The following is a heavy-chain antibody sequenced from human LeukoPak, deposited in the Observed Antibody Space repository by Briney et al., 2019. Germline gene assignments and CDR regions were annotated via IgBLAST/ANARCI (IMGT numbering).Heavy chain of an antibody. V-gene: IGHV4-59*08. Sequence: PSETLSLTCTVSGGSINSHFWSWIRQPPGKGLEWTAYIYYSGSTDYNPSLKSRVTISVDTSKNQFSLKLSSVTAADTAVYYCARQTMSTAEAFDIWGQGTMVTVSS. CDR3: ARQTMSTAEAFDI. D-gene: IGHD4-17*01. CDR1: GGSINSHF. J-gene: IGHJ3*02. CDR2: IYYSGST.